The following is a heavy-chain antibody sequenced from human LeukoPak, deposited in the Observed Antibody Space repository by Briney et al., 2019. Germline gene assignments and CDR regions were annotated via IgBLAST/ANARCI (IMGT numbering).Heavy chain of an antibody. J-gene: IGHJ4*02. CDR1: GFTFDDHA. Sequence: PGGYLRLSCVASGFTFDDHAMSWVRQAPGNGLEWVSGINWNGGSTGYADSVKGRFTISRDNAKNSLYLQMNSLRAEDAGLYYCARGLYYDSSGYYFPFGYWGQGTLVTVSS. CDR2: INWNGGST. CDR3: ARGLYYDSSGYYFPFGY. D-gene: IGHD3-22*01. V-gene: IGHV3-20*04.